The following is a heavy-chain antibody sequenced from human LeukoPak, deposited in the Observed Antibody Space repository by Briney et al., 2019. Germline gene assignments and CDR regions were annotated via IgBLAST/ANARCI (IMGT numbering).Heavy chain of an antibody. D-gene: IGHD3-22*01. CDR1: GGSIRSTNYY. V-gene: IGHV4-31*03. CDR3: TRANYYDSTGYLPVVYPSDY. CDR2: IYHSGST. Sequence: SETLSLTCTVSGGSIRSTNYYWSWIRQDPAKGLEWIGYIYHSGSTYYNPALKSRVTISLDTSKNQFSLKLRSVTAADSAVYYCTRANYYDSTGYLPVVYPSDYWGQGTLVTVSS. J-gene: IGHJ4*02.